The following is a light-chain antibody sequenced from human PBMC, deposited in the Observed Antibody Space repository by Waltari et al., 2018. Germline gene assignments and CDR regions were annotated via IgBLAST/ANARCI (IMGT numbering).Light chain of an antibody. V-gene: IGLV1-51*02. J-gene: IGLJ7*01. CDR3: GTWDSSLSGAV. CDR2: ENS. CDR1: VSNIANTY. Sequence: QSVLPQPPSVSAAPGQRVTIPCSGGVSNIANTYLSWYRQFPGTAPKLLIYENSERPSGIPGRFSGSKSGTSATLDITGLQAGDEADYYCGTWDSSLSGAVFGGGTHLTVL.